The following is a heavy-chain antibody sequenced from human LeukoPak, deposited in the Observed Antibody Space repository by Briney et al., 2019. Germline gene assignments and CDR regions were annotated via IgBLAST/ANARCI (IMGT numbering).Heavy chain of an antibody. CDR1: GFSLSTSGVG. J-gene: IGHJ4*02. V-gene: IGHV2-5*01. CDR2: IYWNDDK. Sequence: KESGPTLEKPTQTLTLTCTFSGFSLSTSGVGVGWIRQPPGKALEWLALIYWNDDKRYSPSLKSRLTITKDTSKNQVVLTMTNMDPVDTATYYCAHSGRGTPIVVITHPFDYWGQGTLVTVSS. D-gene: IGHD3-22*01. CDR3: AHSGRGTPIVVITHPFDY.